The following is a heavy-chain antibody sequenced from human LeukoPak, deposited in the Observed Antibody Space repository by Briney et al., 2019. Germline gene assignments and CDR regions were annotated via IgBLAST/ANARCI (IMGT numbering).Heavy chain of an antibody. D-gene: IGHD4-17*01. CDR3: ARALVTTDYYYGMDV. J-gene: IGHJ6*02. Sequence: SETLSLTCAVYGGSFSGYYWSWIRQPPGKGLEWIGEINHSGSSNYNPSLKSRVTISIDTSKNQFSLRLSSVTAADTAVYYCARALVTTDYYYGMDVWGQGTTVTVSS. CDR1: GGSFSGYY. CDR2: INHSGSS. V-gene: IGHV4-34*01.